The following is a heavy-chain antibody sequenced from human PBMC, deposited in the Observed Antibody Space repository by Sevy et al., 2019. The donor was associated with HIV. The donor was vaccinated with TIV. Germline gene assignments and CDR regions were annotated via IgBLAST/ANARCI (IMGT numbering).Heavy chain of an antibody. CDR2: IIPIFGTT. J-gene: IGHJ4*01. CDR1: GGTFSSYA. D-gene: IGHD2-21*02. Sequence: ASVKVSCKASGGTFSSYAISWVRQAPGQGLEWMGGIIPIFGTTNYEQKFQGRVTITADESTSTAYMELSSLRSEDTALYYCARAHVVAAIQYYFDYWCHGTLVTVSS. CDR3: ARAHVVAAIQYYFDY. V-gene: IGHV1-69*01.